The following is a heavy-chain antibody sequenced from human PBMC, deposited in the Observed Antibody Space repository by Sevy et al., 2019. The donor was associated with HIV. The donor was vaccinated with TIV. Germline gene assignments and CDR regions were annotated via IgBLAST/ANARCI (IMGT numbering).Heavy chain of an antibody. Sequence: ASVKVSCKASGYTFSTYGISWVRQAPGQGLQWMGWISAYNGHTNYAQKVQGRVTMTIDTSTGTAYMELWSLRSDDTAVYYYARDRGHVLDQILFDNWGQGTLVTVSS. CDR3: ARDRGHVLDQILFDN. CDR1: GYTFSTYG. CDR2: ISAYNGHT. V-gene: IGHV1-18*01. J-gene: IGHJ4*02. D-gene: IGHD3-10*01.